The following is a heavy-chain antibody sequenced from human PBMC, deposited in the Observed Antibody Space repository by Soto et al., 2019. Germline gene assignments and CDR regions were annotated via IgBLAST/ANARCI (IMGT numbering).Heavy chain of an antibody. CDR3: ARYDSSGYYWPYYYYGMDV. D-gene: IGHD3-22*01. J-gene: IGHJ6*02. CDR2: ITSSSRYI. V-gene: IGHV3-21*01. CDR1: GFTFSTYS. Sequence: EVQLVESGGGLVKPGGSLRLSCAASGFTFSTYSMNWVRQAQGKGLEWVSSITSSSRYIYYADSVKGRLTISRDNAKNSLYLQRNSLRAEETAVYYCARYDSSGYYWPYYYYGMDVWGQGTTVTVSS.